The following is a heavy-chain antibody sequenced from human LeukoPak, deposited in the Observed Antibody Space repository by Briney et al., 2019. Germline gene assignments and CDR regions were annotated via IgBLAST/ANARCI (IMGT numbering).Heavy chain of an antibody. V-gene: IGHV4-34*01. J-gene: IGHJ6*03. CDR1: GESLNYYY. CDR2: INHSGST. D-gene: IGHD3-10*01. Sequence: SETLSLTCAVYGESLNYYYWSWIRQPPGKGLEWIGEINHSGSTNYNPSLKSRVTISVDTSKNQFSLKLSSVTAADTAVYYCARVHHYYGSGSYYKLHYYYMDVWGKGTTVTVSS. CDR3: ARVHHYYGSGSYYKLHYYYMDV.